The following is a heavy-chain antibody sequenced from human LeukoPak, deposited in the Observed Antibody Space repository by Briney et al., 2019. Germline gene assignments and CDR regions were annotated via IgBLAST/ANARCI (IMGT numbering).Heavy chain of an antibody. V-gene: IGHV3-30-3*01. CDR3: ARDGAIFGVVDY. J-gene: IGHJ4*02. D-gene: IGHD3-3*01. CDR2: ISYDGSNK. Sequence: GGSLRLSCAASGFTFSSYAMHWVRQAPGKGLEWVAVISYDGSNKYYADSVKGRFTISRDNSKNTLYLQMNSLRAEDTAVYYCARDGAIFGVVDYWGQGTLVTVSS. CDR1: GFTFSSYA.